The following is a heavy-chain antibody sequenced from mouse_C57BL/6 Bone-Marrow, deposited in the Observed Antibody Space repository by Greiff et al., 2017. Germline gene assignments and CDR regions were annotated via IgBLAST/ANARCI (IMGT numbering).Heavy chain of an antibody. D-gene: IGHD2-5*01. CDR2: IYPGNSDT. CDR1: GYTFTGYW. Sequence: VQLKESGAELMKPGASVKLSCKATGYTFTGYWIEWVKQRPGQGLEWIGAIYPGNSDTSYNQKFKGKAKLTAVTSASTAYMELSSLTNEDSAVYYCTRSNSNYVYYFDYWGQGTTLTVSS. J-gene: IGHJ2*01. CDR3: TRSNSNYVYYFDY. V-gene: IGHV1-5*01.